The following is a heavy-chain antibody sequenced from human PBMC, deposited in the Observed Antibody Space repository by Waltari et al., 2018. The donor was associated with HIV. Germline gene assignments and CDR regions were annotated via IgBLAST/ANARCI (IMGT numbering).Heavy chain of an antibody. V-gene: IGHV5-51*01. D-gene: IGHD3-10*01. J-gene: IGHJ4*02. CDR2: IYPGDSDT. CDR1: GYSFTSYW. Sequence: EVQLVQSGAEVKKPGESLKISCTGSGYSFTSYWHGRVRQMPGTGLEGMGIIYPGDSDTRYSPSFQGQVTISADKSISTAYLQWSSLKASYTAMYYCARFKGYLGVFDYWGQGTLVTVSS. CDR3: ARFKGYLGVFDY.